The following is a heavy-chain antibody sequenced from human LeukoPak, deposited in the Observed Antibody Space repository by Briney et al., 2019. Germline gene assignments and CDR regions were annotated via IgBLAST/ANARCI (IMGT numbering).Heavy chain of an antibody. D-gene: IGHD2-15*01. CDR2: IWYDGSNK. J-gene: IGHJ4*02. Sequence: GRSLRLSCAASGXTFSSYGMHWVRQAPGKGLEWVALIWYDGSNKYYADSVKGRFTISRDNSKNTVYLQMNSLRAEDTAVYYCASRRGGIVGDYWGQGTLVTASS. CDR1: GXTFSSYG. V-gene: IGHV3-33*01. CDR3: ASRRGGIVGDY.